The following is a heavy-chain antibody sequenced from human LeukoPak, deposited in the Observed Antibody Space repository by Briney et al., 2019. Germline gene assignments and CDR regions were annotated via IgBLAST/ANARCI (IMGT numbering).Heavy chain of an antibody. J-gene: IGHJ4*02. V-gene: IGHV3-30*03. Sequence: AGSLRLSCAASAFTFSSYGMHWVRQAPGKGLEWVAVIPYDGSNKYYADSVKGRFTISRDNSKNTLYLQMNSLRAEDTAVYYCATSTAALNWGQGTLVTVSS. CDR2: IPYDGSNK. CDR1: AFTFSSYG. CDR3: ATSTAALN. D-gene: IGHD2-2*01.